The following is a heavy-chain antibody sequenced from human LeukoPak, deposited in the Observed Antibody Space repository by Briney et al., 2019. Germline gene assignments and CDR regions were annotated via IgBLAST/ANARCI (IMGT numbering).Heavy chain of an antibody. CDR2: ISSSSSTI. V-gene: IGHV3-48*02. Sequence: PGGSLRLSCAASGFTFSSYSMNWVRQAPGKGLEWVSYISSSSSTIYYADSVKGRFTISRDNAKNSLYLQMNSLRDEDTAVYYCAKGSYYYDSSGYSPAPGDWGQGTLVTVSS. CDR1: GFTFSSYS. CDR3: AKGSYYYDSSGYSPAPGD. J-gene: IGHJ4*02. D-gene: IGHD3-22*01.